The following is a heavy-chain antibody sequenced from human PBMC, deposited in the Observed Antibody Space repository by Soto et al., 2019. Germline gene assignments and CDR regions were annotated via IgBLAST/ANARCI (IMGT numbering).Heavy chain of an antibody. Sequence: QVQLQESGPGLVKPSETLSLTCTVSGGSISSYYWSWIRQPAGKGLEWIGRIYTSGSTNYNPSLKSRVTMSVDTSKNQFSLKLSSVTAADTAVYYCARDGVVATLTKAPYYFDYRGQGTLVTVSS. J-gene: IGHJ4*02. CDR3: ARDGVVATLTKAPYYFDY. V-gene: IGHV4-4*07. CDR2: IYTSGST. CDR1: GGSISSYY. D-gene: IGHD5-12*01.